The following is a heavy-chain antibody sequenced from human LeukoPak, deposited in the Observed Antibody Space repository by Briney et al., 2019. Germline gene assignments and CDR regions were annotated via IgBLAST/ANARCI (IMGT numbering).Heavy chain of an antibody. J-gene: IGHJ6*02. CDR1: GGSFSGYY. CDR2: INHSGST. V-gene: IGHV4-34*01. D-gene: IGHD1-14*01. CDR3: AKGLTHYYYYGMDV. Sequence: SETLSLTCAVYGGSFSGYYWSWIRQPPGKGLEWIGEINHSGSTNYNPSLKSRVTISVDTSKNQFSLKLSSVTAADTAVYYCAKGLTHYYYYGMDVWGQGTTVTVSS.